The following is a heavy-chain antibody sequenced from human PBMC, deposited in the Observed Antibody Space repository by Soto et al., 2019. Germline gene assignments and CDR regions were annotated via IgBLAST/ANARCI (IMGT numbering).Heavy chain of an antibody. D-gene: IGHD2-15*01. J-gene: IGHJ5*02. CDR1: GFSLSTSGVG. Sequence: QITLKESGPTLVKPTQTLTLTCTFSGFSLSTSGVGVGWIRQPPGKALEWLALIYWDDDKRYSPSLKTRLSITKDTSKKQVVVTMTNMDPVDTATYHCARQVPSCSGNGCSNLFYPWGQGTLVNVSS. CDR2: IYWDDDK. V-gene: IGHV2-5*02. CDR3: ARQVPSCSGNGCSNLFYP.